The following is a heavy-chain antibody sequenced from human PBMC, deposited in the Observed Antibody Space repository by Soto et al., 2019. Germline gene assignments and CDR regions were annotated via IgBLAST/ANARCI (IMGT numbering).Heavy chain of an antibody. CDR2: ISYRGTH. J-gene: IGHJ4*02. CDR1: GTSTTAYY. V-gene: IGHV4-59*13. CDR3: ERDPELHGLEY. Sequence: PSETLSLTCNVSGTSTTAYYWTGIRQRPGKALEWIGYISYRGTHKYNPSLKGRVAISLDKYRNQFSLKLTPVTASDTAIYFCERDPELHGLEYWGQGNLVTVS. D-gene: IGHD2-21*01.